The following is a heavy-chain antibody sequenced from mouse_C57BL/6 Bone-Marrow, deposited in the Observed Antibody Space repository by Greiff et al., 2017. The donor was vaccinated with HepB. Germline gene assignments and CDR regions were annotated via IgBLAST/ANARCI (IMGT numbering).Heavy chain of an antibody. J-gene: IGHJ2*01. CDR3: TREADGYYPFNY. CDR2: ISSGGDYI. Sequence: EVHLVESGEGLVKPGGSLKLSCAASGFTFSSYAMSWVRQTPEKRLEWVAYISSGGDYIYYADTVKGRFTISRDNARNTLYLQMSSLKSEDTAMYYCTREADGYYPFNYGGQGTTLTVSS. V-gene: IGHV5-9-1*02. CDR1: GFTFSSYA. D-gene: IGHD2-3*01.